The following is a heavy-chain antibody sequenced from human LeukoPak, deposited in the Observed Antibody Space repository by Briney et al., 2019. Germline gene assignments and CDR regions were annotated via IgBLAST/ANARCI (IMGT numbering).Heavy chain of an antibody. Sequence: SVRVSCKASGGTFSSYAIGWVRQAPGQGLEWMGGIIPVFGTGNYAQKFQGRVAITADEFTNTVYMDLIRLRSEDTAVYYCAKYGGTYHLPDYWGQGTLVTVSS. CDR3: AKYGGTYHLPDY. D-gene: IGHD1-26*01. CDR1: GGTFSSYA. J-gene: IGHJ4*02. CDR2: IIPVFGTG. V-gene: IGHV1-69*13.